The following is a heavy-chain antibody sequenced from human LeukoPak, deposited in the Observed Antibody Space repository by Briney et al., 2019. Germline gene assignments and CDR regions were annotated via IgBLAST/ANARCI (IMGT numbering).Heavy chain of an antibody. CDR2: ISSSSDYI. V-gene: IGHV3-21*01. Sequence: GGSLRLSCAASGFTFSSYNMNWVRQAPGKGLEWVSSISSSSDYIYYADSVKGRFTISRDNAKNSLYLQMNSLRVEDTAVYYCAKVAKYYYGSETYYFFEHWGQGTPVTASS. J-gene: IGHJ4*02. CDR3: AKVAKYYYGSETYYFFEH. CDR1: GFTFSSYN. D-gene: IGHD3-10*01.